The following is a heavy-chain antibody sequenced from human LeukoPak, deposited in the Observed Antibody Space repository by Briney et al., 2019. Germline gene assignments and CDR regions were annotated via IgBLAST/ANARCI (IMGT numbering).Heavy chain of an antibody. V-gene: IGHV3-9*01. Sequence: PGGSLRLSCAASGFTFNDYAMHWVLQAPGKGLEWVSSISRNSGSIGYADSVKGRFTISRDNAKNSLYLQMNSLRAEDSAVYYCARENSFGDSDGGNWFDPWGQGTLVTVSS. J-gene: IGHJ5*02. CDR3: ARENSFGDSDGGNWFDP. CDR2: ISRNSGSI. D-gene: IGHD3-10*01. CDR1: GFTFNDYA.